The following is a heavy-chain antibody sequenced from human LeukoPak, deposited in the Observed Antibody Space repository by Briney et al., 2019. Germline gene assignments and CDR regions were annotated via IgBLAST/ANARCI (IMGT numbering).Heavy chain of an antibody. CDR3: ARDSSTILAAY. CDR2: IYDSGST. J-gene: IGHJ4*02. Sequence: SETLSLTCTVSGGSIRSSYYYWGWIRQPPGKGLEWIGSIYDSGSTYYNPSLKSRVTISVDTSKNQFSLKLNSVTAADTAVYYCARDSSTILAAYWGQGTLVTVSS. D-gene: IGHD2-2*01. CDR1: GGSIRSSYYY. V-gene: IGHV4-39*02.